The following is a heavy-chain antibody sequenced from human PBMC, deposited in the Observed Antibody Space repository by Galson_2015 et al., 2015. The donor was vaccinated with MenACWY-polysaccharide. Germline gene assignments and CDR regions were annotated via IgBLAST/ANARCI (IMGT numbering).Heavy chain of an antibody. CDR1: GFTFSNYG. CDR3: AREGFCSDDTCYLYDY. J-gene: IGHJ4*02. Sequence: SLRLSCAASGFTFSNYGMAWVRQAPGKGLDWVSAMSRSGTTYYAASVKGRFTISRDNAKNTLYLQMNSLRVEDTAVYYCAREGFCSDDTCYLYDYWGQGTLVTVSS. CDR2: MSRSGTT. D-gene: IGHD2-15*01. V-gene: IGHV3-23*01.